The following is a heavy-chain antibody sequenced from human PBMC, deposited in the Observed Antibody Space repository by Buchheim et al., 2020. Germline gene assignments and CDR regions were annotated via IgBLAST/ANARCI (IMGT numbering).Heavy chain of an antibody. Sequence: EVQLVESGGGLVQPGGSLRLSCAASGFTFSSYWMSWVRQAPGKGLEWVANIKQDGSEKYYVDSVKGRFTISRDNSKNSLYLQMNSLRAGDTAVYYCARELVVASAEHFDYWGLGTL. V-gene: IGHV3-7*01. CDR1: GFTFSSYW. CDR2: IKQDGSEK. D-gene: IGHD2-8*02. J-gene: IGHJ4*02. CDR3: ARELVVASAEHFDY.